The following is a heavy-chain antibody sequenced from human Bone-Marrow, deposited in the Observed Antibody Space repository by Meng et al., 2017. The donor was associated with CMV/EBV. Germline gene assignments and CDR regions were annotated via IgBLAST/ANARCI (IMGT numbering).Heavy chain of an antibody. V-gene: IGHV3-23*04. J-gene: IGHJ4*02. D-gene: IGHD1-26*01. CDR3: AKRRDASGFDY. Sequence: QLVESGGHLVERGGSLRLSCVASGFTFSNFNMHWVRQAPGKGLEWVSAVIGSGGSTYYADSVKGRFTIYRDNSENTLYLQMNSLRAEDTAVYYCAKRRDASGFDYWGQGTLVTVSS. CDR1: GFTFSNFN. CDR2: VIGSGGST.